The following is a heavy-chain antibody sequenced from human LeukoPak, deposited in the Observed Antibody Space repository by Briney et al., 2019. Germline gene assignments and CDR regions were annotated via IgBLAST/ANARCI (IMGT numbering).Heavy chain of an antibody. V-gene: IGHV4-34*01. CDR3: ARGYSSSPWSYFDY. CDR1: GGSFSGYY. Sequence: PSETLSLTCAVYGGSFSGYYWSWIRQPPGKGLEGIGEINHSGSTNYNPSLKSRVTISVDTSKNQFSLKLSSVTAADTAVYYCARGYSSSPWSYFDYWGQGTLVTVSS. J-gene: IGHJ4*02. D-gene: IGHD6-6*01. CDR2: INHSGST.